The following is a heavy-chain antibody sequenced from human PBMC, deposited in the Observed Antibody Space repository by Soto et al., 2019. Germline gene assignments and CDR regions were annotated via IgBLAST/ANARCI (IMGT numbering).Heavy chain of an antibody. CDR1: DGSFSGYY. V-gene: IGHV4-34*01. D-gene: IGHD6-13*01. CDR2: INHSGST. J-gene: IGHJ6*01. CDR3: ARGPEYSSSWYRGRRLDYSYYYGMDV. Sequence: PSETLCITCALYDGSFSGYYWGWIGQPPGKALDLTGEINHSGSTNYNPSLKSRVTISVETSKNQFSLKLSSVTAADTAVYYCARGPEYSSSWYRGRRLDYSYYYGMDVWGQGTTVTVSS.